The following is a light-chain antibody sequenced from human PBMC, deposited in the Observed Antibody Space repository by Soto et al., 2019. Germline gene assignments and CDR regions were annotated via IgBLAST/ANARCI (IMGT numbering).Light chain of an antibody. Sequence: QSALTQPASVSGSPGQSIAISCTGTSSDVGGYNYVSWYQQHPGKAPKLMIYEVSNRPSGVSNRFSGSKSGNTASLTISGLQAEDEADYYCSPYTSSSTPRYVFGTGTKVTVL. V-gene: IGLV2-14*01. CDR3: SPYTSSSTPRYV. CDR2: EVS. CDR1: SSDVGGYNY. J-gene: IGLJ1*01.